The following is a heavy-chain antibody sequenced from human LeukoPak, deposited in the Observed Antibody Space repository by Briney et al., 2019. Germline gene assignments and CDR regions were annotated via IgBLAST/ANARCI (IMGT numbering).Heavy chain of an antibody. Sequence: GGSLRLSCAASGFTFSSYAMSWVRQAPGKGLEWVAAISGSGGSTYYADSVKGRFTISRDNSKHTLYLQMNSPRAEDTAVYYCAKDTLRYYDSSGYFGYWGQGTLVTVSS. D-gene: IGHD3-22*01. CDR1: GFTFSSYA. J-gene: IGHJ4*02. CDR3: AKDTLRYYDSSGYFGY. V-gene: IGHV3-23*01. CDR2: ISGSGGST.